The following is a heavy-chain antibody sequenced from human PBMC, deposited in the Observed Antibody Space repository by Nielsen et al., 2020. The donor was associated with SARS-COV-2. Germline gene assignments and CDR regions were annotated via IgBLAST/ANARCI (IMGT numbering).Heavy chain of an antibody. J-gene: IGHJ4*02. V-gene: IGHV7-4-1*02. D-gene: IGHD1-26*01. Sequence: ASVKVSCKASGYTFTVFGISWVRQAPGQGLEWMGWINTNTGNPTYAQGFTGRFVFSLDTSVSTAYLQISSLKAEDTAVYYCARAEKWELLDYWGQGTLVTVSS. CDR3: ARAEKWELLDY. CDR1: GYTFTVFG. CDR2: INTNTGNP.